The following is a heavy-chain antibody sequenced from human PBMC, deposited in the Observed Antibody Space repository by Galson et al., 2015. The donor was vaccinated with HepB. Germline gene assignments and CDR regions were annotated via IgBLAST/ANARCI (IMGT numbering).Heavy chain of an antibody. V-gene: IGHV3-30-3*01. CDR2: ISYDGSNK. J-gene: IGHJ6*03. CDR1: GFTFSSYA. Sequence: SLRLSCAASGFTFSSYAMHWVRQAPGKGLEWVAVISYDGSNKYYADSVKGRFTISRDNSKNTLYLQMNSLRAEDTAVYYCARVGSSVYLYYMDVWGKGTTVTVSS. D-gene: IGHD1-26*01. CDR3: ARVGSSVYLYYMDV.